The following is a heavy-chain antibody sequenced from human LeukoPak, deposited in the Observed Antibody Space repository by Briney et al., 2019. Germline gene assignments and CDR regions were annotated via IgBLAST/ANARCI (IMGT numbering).Heavy chain of an antibody. D-gene: IGHD3-3*01. Sequence: GGSLRLSCAASGFTFSSNYMSWVRQAPGKGLEWVSVIYSGGSTYYADSVKGRFTISRDNSKNTLYLQMNSLRAEDTAVYYCARECMAYYDFDWGQGTLVTVSS. CDR3: ARECMAYYDFD. CDR2: IYSGGST. CDR1: GFTFSSNY. V-gene: IGHV3-66*02. J-gene: IGHJ4*02.